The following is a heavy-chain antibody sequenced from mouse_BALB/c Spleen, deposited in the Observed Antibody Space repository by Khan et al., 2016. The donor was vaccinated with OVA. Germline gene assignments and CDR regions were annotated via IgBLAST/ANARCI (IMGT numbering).Heavy chain of an antibody. V-gene: IGHV9-3-1*01. CDR1: GYTFTNYG. D-gene: IGHD2-1*01. CDR2: INTNTGEP. Sequence: QIQLVQSGPELKKPGETVKISCKASGYTFTNYGMNWVKQAPGKGLKWMGWINTNTGEPTYADAFKGRFAFSLETSASTAYLQINNLKNEDTATXFCARSNGNYWFAYWGQGTLVTVSA. J-gene: IGHJ3*01. CDR3: ARSNGNYWFAY.